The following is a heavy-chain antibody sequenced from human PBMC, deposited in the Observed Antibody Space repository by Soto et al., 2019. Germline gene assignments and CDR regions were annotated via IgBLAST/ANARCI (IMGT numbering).Heavy chain of an antibody. CDR2: ISSSSSTI. D-gene: IGHD2-15*01. Sequence: GGSLRLSCAASGFTFSSYNMNWVRQAPGKGLEWVSYISSSSSTIYYADSVKGRFTISRDNAKNSLYLQMNSLRAEDTAIYYCAREGGYCSGGSCYGQKQVLHWGQGTLVTVSS. V-gene: IGHV3-48*01. CDR3: AREGGYCSGGSCYGQKQVLH. J-gene: IGHJ1*01. CDR1: GFTFSSYN.